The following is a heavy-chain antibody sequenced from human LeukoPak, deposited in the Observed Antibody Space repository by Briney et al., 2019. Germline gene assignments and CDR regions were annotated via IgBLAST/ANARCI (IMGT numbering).Heavy chain of an antibody. CDR3: AKDRGWNSQERYFDY. CDR1: GFTFSSYG. D-gene: IGHD1/OR15-1a*01. CDR2: IRYDGSNK. V-gene: IGHV3-30*02. J-gene: IGHJ4*02. Sequence: GGSLRLSCAASGFTFSSYGMHWVRQAPGKGLEWVAFIRYDGSNKYYADSVKGRFTISRDNSKNTLYLQMNSLRAEDTAVYYCAKDRGWNSQERYFDYWGQGTLVTVSS.